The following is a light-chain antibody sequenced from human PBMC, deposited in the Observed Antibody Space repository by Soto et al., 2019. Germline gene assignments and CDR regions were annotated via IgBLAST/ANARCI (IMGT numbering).Light chain of an antibody. CDR1: QSISNY. CDR3: QQSYNPPWT. J-gene: IGKJ1*01. V-gene: IGKV1-39*01. Sequence: DIQMTQSPSSLSASVGDRVTITCRASQSISNYLNWYQQKPGKAPKLLIYAASSLQSGVPSRFSGGGSGTDFSLTISSLQAEDFATYYCQQSYNPPWTFGQGTKVEIK. CDR2: AAS.